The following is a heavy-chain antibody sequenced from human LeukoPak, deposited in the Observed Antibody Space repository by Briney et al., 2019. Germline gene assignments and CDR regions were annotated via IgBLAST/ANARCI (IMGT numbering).Heavy chain of an antibody. CDR2: ISVDGSST. CDR3: ATDPRLRDNWAEGFHI. J-gene: IGHJ3*02. D-gene: IGHD1-20*01. Sequence: PGGSLRLSCAASGFTFNDYYMRWVRQAPGKGLEWISLISVDGSSTYYGDSVKGRFTISRDNIKNSLYLQVNSLSTEDTALYYWATDPRLRDNWAEGFHIWGLGTMVTVSS. V-gene: IGHV3-43*02. CDR1: GFTFNDYY.